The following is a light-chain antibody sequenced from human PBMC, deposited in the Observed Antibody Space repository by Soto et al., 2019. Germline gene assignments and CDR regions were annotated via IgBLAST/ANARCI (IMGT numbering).Light chain of an antibody. V-gene: IGLV4-69*01. J-gene: IGLJ3*02. CDR3: QTWGTGIWV. CDR2: LNSDGSH. CDR1: SGHSSYA. Sequence: QPVLTQSPSASASLGASVKLTCTLSSGHSSYAIAWHQQQPEKGPRYLMKLNSDGSHSKGDGIPDRFSGSSSGAERYLTISSRQSEDEADYYCQTWGTGIWVFGGGTKLTVL.